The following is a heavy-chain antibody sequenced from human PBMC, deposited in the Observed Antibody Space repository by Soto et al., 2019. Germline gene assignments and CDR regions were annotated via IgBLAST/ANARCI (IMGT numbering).Heavy chain of an antibody. J-gene: IGHJ4*02. CDR3: AIYHLELFRFDY. CDR2: ISLYNGNT. D-gene: IGHD2-2*01. V-gene: IGHV1-18*04. CDR1: HFSFTSHG. Sequence: ASVKVSCKAYHFSFTSHGRSWVRQAPGQGLEWMGLISLYNGNTNDAQQFQGRVTMTTDTSTSTAYMELRSLRSDDTAMYFCAIYHLELFRFDYWGQGTLVTVSS.